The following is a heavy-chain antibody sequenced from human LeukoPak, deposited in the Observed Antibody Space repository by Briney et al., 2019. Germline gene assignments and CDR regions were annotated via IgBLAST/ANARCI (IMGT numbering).Heavy chain of an antibody. CDR3: TRMTTGHDY. Sequence: SSETLSLTCAVSGVSFNNYYRSWVRQTPGKGLEWIGEINHSGYTNDSPSLKSRVTLSIDTSRKQFSLNLRSVTVADTGIYYCTRMTTGHDYWGQGTLVTVSS. CDR1: GVSFNNYY. J-gene: IGHJ4*02. D-gene: IGHD4-17*01. CDR2: INHSGYT. V-gene: IGHV4-34*01.